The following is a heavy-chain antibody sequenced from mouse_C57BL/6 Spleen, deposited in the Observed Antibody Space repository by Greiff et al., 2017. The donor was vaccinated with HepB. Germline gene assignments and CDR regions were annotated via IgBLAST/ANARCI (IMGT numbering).Heavy chain of an antibody. Sequence: EVQLQQSGAELVRPGASVKLSCTASGFNIKDDYMHWVKQRPEQGLEWIGWIDPENGDTEYASKFQGKATITADTSSNTAYLQLSSLTSEDTAVYYCTGAYYDYDGLCYWGQGTTLTVSS. CDR2: IDPENGDT. V-gene: IGHV14-4*01. J-gene: IGHJ2*01. CDR3: TGAYYDYDGLCY. CDR1: GFNIKDDY. D-gene: IGHD2-4*01.